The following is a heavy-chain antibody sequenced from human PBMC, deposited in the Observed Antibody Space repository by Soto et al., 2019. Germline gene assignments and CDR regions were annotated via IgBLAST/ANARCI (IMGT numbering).Heavy chain of an antibody. J-gene: IGHJ4*02. CDR3: ARGEVTTGVF. CDR1: GGSVGGYY. D-gene: IGHD4-17*01. CDR2: INHSGSI. Sequence: QVQLQQWGAGLLKPSETLSLTCAVYGGSVGGYYWSWVRQPPGKGLEWIGEINHSGSITYAPSLTSRVTMSVDTSKNQFSLRLNSVTAAATAVYYCARGEVTTGVFWGQGTQVTVSS. V-gene: IGHV4-34*02.